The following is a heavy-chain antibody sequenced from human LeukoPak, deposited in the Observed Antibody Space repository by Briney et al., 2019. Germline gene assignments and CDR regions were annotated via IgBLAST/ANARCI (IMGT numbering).Heavy chain of an antibody. CDR2: ISYDGSNK. Sequence: GGPLRLSCGASGFTFSSYAMHWVRQAPGKGLEWVAVISYDGSNKYYADYVKGRFTIYTDNSKNTLYLQTNSLRAEDTAVYYCARDAVYSSSWQYYWGQGTLVTVSS. V-gene: IGHV3-30-3*01. CDR3: ARDAVYSSSWQYY. CDR1: GFTFSSYA. D-gene: IGHD6-13*01. J-gene: IGHJ4*02.